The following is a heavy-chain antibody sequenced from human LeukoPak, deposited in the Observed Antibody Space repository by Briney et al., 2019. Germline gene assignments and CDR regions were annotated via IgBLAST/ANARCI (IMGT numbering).Heavy chain of an antibody. CDR2: IYSGGST. V-gene: IGHV3-53*04. CDR1: GFTVSSNY. D-gene: IGHD3-3*01. J-gene: IGHJ4*02. Sequence: GGSLRLSCAASGFTVSSNYMSWVRQAPGKGLEWVSVIYSGGSTYYADSVKGRFTISRHNSKNTLYLQTNSLRAEDTAVYYCARLPPLEPYYFDYWGQGTLVTVSS. CDR3: ARLPPLEPYYFDY.